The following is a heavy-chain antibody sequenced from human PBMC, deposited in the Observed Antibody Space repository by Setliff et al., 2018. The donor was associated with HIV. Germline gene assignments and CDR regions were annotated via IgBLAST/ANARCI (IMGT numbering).Heavy chain of an antibody. CDR2: IKQDGSEK. V-gene: IGHV3-7*05. Sequence: PGGSLRLSCAASGFTFSSYWMSWVRQAPGKGLEWVANIKQDGSEKYYVDSVKGRFTISRDNAKNSLYLQMNSLRAEDTAVYYCASHFGYCSSTSCEGYWGQGTQVTVSS. D-gene: IGHD2-2*01. J-gene: IGHJ4*02. CDR3: ASHFGYCSSTSCEGY. CDR1: GFTFSSYW.